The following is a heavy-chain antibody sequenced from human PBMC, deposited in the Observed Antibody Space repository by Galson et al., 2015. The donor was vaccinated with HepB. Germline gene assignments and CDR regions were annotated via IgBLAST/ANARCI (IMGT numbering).Heavy chain of an antibody. CDR2: IDTNTGDP. Sequence: SVKVSCKASGYSFTTHAMNWVRQAPGQGLEWMGWIDTNTGDPTYAQGFAGRFVFSLDTSVTTTYLQISSLQAEDTAMYYCARPSIVGATDFDYWGQGTLVTVSS. D-gene: IGHD1-26*01. CDR1: GYSFTTHA. CDR3: ARPSIVGATDFDY. J-gene: IGHJ4*02. V-gene: IGHV7-4-1*02.